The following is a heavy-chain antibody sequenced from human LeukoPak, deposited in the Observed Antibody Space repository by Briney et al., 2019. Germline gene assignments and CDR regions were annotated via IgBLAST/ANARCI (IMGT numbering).Heavy chain of an antibody. CDR3: ARELRLRGYFDY. CDR2: ISDNGRRQ. J-gene: IGHJ4*02. V-gene: IGHV3-30*03. D-gene: IGHD3-10*01. Sequence: GGSVRLSCAASGFTFNDYGMHWVRQAPGKGLEWVAVISDNGRRQYYADSVKGRFTISRDNSKNMLYLQMNSLRVEDTAVYYCARELRLRGYFDYWGQGTLVTVSS. CDR1: GFTFNDYG.